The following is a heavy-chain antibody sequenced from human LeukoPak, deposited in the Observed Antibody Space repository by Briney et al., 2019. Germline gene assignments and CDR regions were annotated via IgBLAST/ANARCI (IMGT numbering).Heavy chain of an antibody. V-gene: IGHV3-11*01. CDR3: AKDAWVTGAPYYFDY. CDR2: ISSSGSTI. Sequence: GGSLRLSCAVSGFTFSDYYMSWIRQAPGKGLEWVSYISSSGSTIYYAGSVKGRFTISRDNSKNTLYLQMNSLRAEDTAVYYCAKDAWVTGAPYYFDYWGQGTLVTVSS. CDR1: GFTFSDYY. D-gene: IGHD5-18*01. J-gene: IGHJ4*02.